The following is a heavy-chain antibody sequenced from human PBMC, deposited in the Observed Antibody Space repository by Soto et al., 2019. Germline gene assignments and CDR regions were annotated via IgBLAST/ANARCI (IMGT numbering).Heavy chain of an antibody. CDR3: ARSNGDYGDY. D-gene: IGHD4-17*01. CDR2: IYYSGST. V-gene: IGHV4-59*11. Sequence: SETLSLTCTVSGDSISSHYWSWIRQPPGKGLEWIGYIYYSGSTNYNPSLKSRVTISVDTSKNQFSLKLSSVTPTDTAVYYCARSNGDYGDYWXQVXLVXVSS. CDR1: GDSISSHY. J-gene: IGHJ4*02.